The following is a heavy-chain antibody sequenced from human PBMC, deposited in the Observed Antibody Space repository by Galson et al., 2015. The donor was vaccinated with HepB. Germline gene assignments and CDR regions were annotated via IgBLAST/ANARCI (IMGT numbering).Heavy chain of an antibody. Sequence: ETLSLTCAVYGGSFSGYYWSWIRQPPGKGLEWIGEINHSGSTNYNPSLKSRVTISVDTSKNQFSLKLSSVTAADTAVYYCARKGYSSSWANYYYYYYMDVWGKGTTVTVSS. CDR3: ARKGYSSSWANYYYYYYMDV. V-gene: IGHV4-34*01. CDR2: INHSGST. CDR1: GGSFSGYY. J-gene: IGHJ6*03. D-gene: IGHD6-13*01.